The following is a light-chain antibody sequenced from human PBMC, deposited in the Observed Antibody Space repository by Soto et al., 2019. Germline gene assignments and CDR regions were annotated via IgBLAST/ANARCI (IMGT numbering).Light chain of an antibody. CDR2: GAS. J-gene: IGKJ4*01. Sequence: DIQLTQSPSCLSASVGYRVSITCRASEDISSYLAWYQRKPGKAPKVLISGASTLQSGVPSSFSGSGSGTEFTLTISSLQPEDFATYYCQQVKRSPLTFGGGTKVEIK. V-gene: IGKV1-9*01. CDR3: QQVKRSPLT. CDR1: EDISSY.